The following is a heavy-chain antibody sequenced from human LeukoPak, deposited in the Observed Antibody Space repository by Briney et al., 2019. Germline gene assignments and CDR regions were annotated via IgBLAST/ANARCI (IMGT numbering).Heavy chain of an antibody. J-gene: IGHJ4*02. Sequence: GGSLRLSCTASGFIFSGSWMAWIRQAPGKGLEWVAIIKKDGSEKYYVDSMKGRFTISRDNARNSLFLQMNSLRAEDTAIYYCTTDTWYSAGHWGQGTLVTVSS. V-gene: IGHV3-7*03. D-gene: IGHD2-15*01. CDR1: GFIFSGSW. CDR2: IKKDGSEK. CDR3: TTDTWYSAGH.